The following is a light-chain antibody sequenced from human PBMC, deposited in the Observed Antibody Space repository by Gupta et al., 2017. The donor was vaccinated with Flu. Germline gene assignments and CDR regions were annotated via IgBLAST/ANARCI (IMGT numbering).Light chain of an antibody. CDR3: QQYGSSPA. Sequence: GERATLSCRASQSVSSSYLAWYQQKPGQAPRLLIYGASSRATGIPDRFSGSGSGTDFTLTISRLEPEDFAVYYCQQYGSSPAFVGGTKVEIK. V-gene: IGKV3-20*01. J-gene: IGKJ4*01. CDR2: GAS. CDR1: QSVSSSY.